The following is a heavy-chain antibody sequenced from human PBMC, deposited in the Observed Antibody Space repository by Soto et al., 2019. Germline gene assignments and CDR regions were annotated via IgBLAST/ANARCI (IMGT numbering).Heavy chain of an antibody. J-gene: IGHJ4*01. CDR3: ACSTSYSSSGSCGSIDF. V-gene: IGHV1-18*04. D-gene: IGHD2-15*01. CDR2: INAYNGNI. Sequence: ASVQVSCKASGYTLRSYPISWVRPPPVEGLQWMAWINAYNGNIKYAEKLQGRLTVTTETSTNTAHMDPRSLRADDTAVCLCACSTSYSSSGSCGSIDFWGQGTLVTVSS. CDR1: GYTLRSYP.